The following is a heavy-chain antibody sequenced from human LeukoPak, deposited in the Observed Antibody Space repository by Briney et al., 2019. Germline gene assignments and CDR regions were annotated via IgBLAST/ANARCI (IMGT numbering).Heavy chain of an antibody. CDR2: INHSGST. CDR1: GGSFSGYY. D-gene: IGHD2-15*01. CDR3: ARGRGYCSGGSCYYDY. Sequence: SETLSLTCAVYGGSFSGYYWSWIRQPPGKGLEWIGEINHSGSTNYNPSLKSRVTISVDTSKNQFSLELSSVTAADTAVYYCARGRGYCSGGSCYYDYWGQGTLVTVSS. V-gene: IGHV4-34*01. J-gene: IGHJ4*02.